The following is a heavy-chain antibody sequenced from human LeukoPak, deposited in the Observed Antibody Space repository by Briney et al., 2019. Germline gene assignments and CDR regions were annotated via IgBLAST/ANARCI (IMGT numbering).Heavy chain of an antibody. D-gene: IGHD2-2*01. Sequence: SVKVSCKASGGTFSSYAISWVRQAPGQGLEWMGGIIPIFGAANYAQKFQGRVTITADESTSTAYMELSSLRSEDTAVYYCARDRALSSTRLHAFDIWGQGTMVTVSS. J-gene: IGHJ3*02. CDR3: ARDRALSSTRLHAFDI. V-gene: IGHV1-69*01. CDR2: IIPIFGAA. CDR1: GGTFSSYA.